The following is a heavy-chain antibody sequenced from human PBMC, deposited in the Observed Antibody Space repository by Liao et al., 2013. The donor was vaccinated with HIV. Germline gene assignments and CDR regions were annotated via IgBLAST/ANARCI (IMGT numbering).Heavy chain of an antibody. Sequence: QVQLQESGPGLVKPSQTLSLTCTVYGGSFSRYYWSWIRQPPGKGLEWIGEINHSGSTNYNPSLKSRVTISVDTSKNQFSLKLSSVTAAXRVVYYCARGLFRSRSTGNLVLPWGQGTLVTVSS. CDR2: INHSGST. CDR1: GGSFSRYY. D-gene: IGHD3-3*01. CDR3: ARGLFRSRSTGNLVLP. V-gene: IGHV4-34*09. J-gene: IGHJ5*02.